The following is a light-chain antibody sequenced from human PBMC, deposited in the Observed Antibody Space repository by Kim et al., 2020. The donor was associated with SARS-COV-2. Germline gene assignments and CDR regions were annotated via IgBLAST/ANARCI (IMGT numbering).Light chain of an antibody. CDR2: KAS. CDR3: QQYNTWT. Sequence: PSASLGDRVTITCRASQSISSWLAWYQQKPGKAPKLLIYKASSLESGVPSRFSGSGSGTEFTLTISSLQPDDFATYYCQQYNTWTFGQGTKVDIK. CDR1: QSISSW. J-gene: IGKJ1*01. V-gene: IGKV1-5*03.